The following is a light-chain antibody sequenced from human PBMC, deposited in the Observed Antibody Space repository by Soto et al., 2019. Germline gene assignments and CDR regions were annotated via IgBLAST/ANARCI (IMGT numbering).Light chain of an antibody. CDR2: AAS. J-gene: IGKJ1*01. V-gene: IGKV1-27*01. Sequence: DIQMTQSPSSLSASVGDRVTITCRASQGISNYLAWYQQKPGKVPKLLIYAASTLQSGVPSRFSGSGSGTDITLTISSLQPADVATYYCQKYNSAPWTFGQGTNVEIK. CDR3: QKYNSAPWT. CDR1: QGISNY.